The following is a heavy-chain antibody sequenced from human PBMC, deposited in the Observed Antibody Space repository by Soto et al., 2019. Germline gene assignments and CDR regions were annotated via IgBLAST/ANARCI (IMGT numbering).Heavy chain of an antibody. CDR3: VSGPGTTADY. V-gene: IGHV4-39*01. Sequence: TSETLSLTCTVSGCSISSTRYYWGWIRQPPGKGLEWIGTTYYTGSTYYNPSLKSRVTISVDMSKNQFSLKVRSVTAADTAVYYCVSGPGTTADYWGQGTLVTVSS. CDR2: TYYTGST. D-gene: IGHD1-1*01. CDR1: GCSISSTRYY. J-gene: IGHJ4*02.